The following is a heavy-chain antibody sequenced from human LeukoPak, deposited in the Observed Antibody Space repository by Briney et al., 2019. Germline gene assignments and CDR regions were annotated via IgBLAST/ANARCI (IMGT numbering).Heavy chain of an antibody. CDR1: GYTFTGYY. CDR3: ARNDPQHPGFDP. J-gene: IGHJ5*02. V-gene: IGHV1-2*02. D-gene: IGHD1-1*01. CDR2: INPNSGGT. Sequence: VASVKVSCKASGYTFTGYYMHWVRQAPGQGLEWMGWINPNSGGTNYAQKFQGRVTMTRDTSISTAYMELSRLTSDDTAVYYCARNDPQHPGFDPWGQGTLVTVSS.